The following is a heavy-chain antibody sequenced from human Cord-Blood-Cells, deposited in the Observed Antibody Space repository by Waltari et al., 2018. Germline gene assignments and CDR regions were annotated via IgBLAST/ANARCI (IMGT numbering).Heavy chain of an antibody. V-gene: IGHV4-34*01. CDR1: VGSFSGYY. J-gene: IGHJ3*02. CDR3: ARAMTRVAFDI. CDR2: INHSGST. Sequence: QVQLQQWGAGLLKPSETLSLTCAVYVGSFSGYYRSWIRQPPGKGLEWIGEINHSGSTNYNPSLKSRVTISVDTSKNQFSLKLSSVTAADTAVYYCARAMTRVAFDIWGQGTMVTVSS. D-gene: IGHD4-17*01.